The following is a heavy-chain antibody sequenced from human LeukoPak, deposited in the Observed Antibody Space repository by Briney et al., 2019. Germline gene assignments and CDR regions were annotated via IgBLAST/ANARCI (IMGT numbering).Heavy chain of an antibody. J-gene: IGHJ4*02. V-gene: IGHV1-2*02. D-gene: IGHD3-22*01. CDR2: INPNSGGT. Sequence: AASVKVSCKASGYTFTSYGISWVRQAPGQGLEWMGWINPNSGGTNYAQKFQGRVTMTRDTSISTAYMELSRLRSDDTAVYYCARAITMIVGGEDYWGQGTLVTVSS. CDR3: ARAITMIVGGEDY. CDR1: GYTFTSYG.